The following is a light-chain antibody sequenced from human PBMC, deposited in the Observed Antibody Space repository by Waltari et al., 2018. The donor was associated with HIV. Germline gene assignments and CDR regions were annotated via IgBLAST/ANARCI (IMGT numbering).Light chain of an antibody. Sequence: DIQMTQSPSSLSASIGDTVSIPCRASQDISKSVSWFQQQPGKVPKLLVHGAFILQRGVPSRFSGSGSGTDYTLTISGLQAEDFATYFCQQYYGVPLTFGGGTRVDI. J-gene: IGKJ4*01. CDR2: GAF. CDR3: QQYYGVPLT. CDR1: QDISKS. V-gene: IGKV1-NL1*01.